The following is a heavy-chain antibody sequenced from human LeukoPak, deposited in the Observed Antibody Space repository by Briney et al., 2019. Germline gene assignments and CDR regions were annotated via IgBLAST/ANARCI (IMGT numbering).Heavy chain of an antibody. Sequence: PGGSLRLSCAASGFTFSSYGMHWVRQAPGKGLEWVAVIWYDGSNKYYADSVKGRFTISRDNSKNTLYLQMNSLRAEDTAVYYCASPLVVPAANYYYYGMDVWGQGTTVTVSS. J-gene: IGHJ6*02. CDR3: ASPLVVPAANYYYYGMDV. CDR2: IWYDGSNK. D-gene: IGHD2-2*01. CDR1: GFTFSSYG. V-gene: IGHV3-33*01.